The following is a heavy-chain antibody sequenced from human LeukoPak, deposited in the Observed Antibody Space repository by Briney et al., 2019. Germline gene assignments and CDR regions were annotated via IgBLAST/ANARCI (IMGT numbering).Heavy chain of an antibody. CDR1: GGSISSYY. J-gene: IGHJ4*02. Sequence: SETLSLTCTVSGGSISSYYWSWIRQPPGKGLEWIGYIYYSGSTNYNPSLKSRVTISVDTSKNQFSLKLSSVTAADTAVYYCARDDGYFDYWGQGTLVTVSS. CDR2: IYYSGST. V-gene: IGHV4-59*01. CDR3: ARDDGYFDY.